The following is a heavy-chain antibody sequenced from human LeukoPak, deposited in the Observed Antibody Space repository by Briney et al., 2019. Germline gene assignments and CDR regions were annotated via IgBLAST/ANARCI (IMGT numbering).Heavy chain of an antibody. V-gene: IGHV3-33*01. J-gene: IGHJ4*02. CDR3: AFDSGWFSNSFDY. D-gene: IGHD1-26*01. Sequence: GGSLRLSCAASGFTFSSYGMHWVRQAPGKELEWVAVIWYDGSNKYYADSVKGRFTISRDNSKNTLYLQMNSLRAEDTAVYYCAFDSGWFSNSFDYWGQGTLVTVSS. CDR1: GFTFSSYG. CDR2: IWYDGSNK.